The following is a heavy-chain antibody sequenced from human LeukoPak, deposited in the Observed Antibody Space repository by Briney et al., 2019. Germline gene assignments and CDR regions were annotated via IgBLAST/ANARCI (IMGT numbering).Heavy chain of an antibody. D-gene: IGHD3-10*01. CDR1: GYTFTGYY. V-gene: IGHV1-2*06. CDR2: INPNSGGT. J-gene: IGHJ4*02. CDR3: ARDPHGSGSYYLDFDY. Sequence: ASVKVSCKASGYTFTGYYMHWVRQAPGQGLEWMGRINPNSGGTNYAQKFQGRVTMTRDTAISTAYMELSRLRSDDTAVYYCARDPHGSGSYYLDFDYWGQGTLVTVSS.